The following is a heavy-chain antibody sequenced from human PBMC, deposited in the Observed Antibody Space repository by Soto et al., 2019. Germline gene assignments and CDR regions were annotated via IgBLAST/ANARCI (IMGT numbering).Heavy chain of an antibody. J-gene: IGHJ5*02. CDR2: IYYSGST. D-gene: IGHD3-10*01. CDR1: GGSISSSSYY. Sequence: QLQLQESGPGLVKPSETLSLTCTVSGGSISSSSYYWGWIRQPPGKGLEWIGSIYYSGSTYYNPSLNSRVTISVDTSNNQFSLKLSSVTAADTAVYYCARGTYYYGSGSYSWFDPWGQGTLVTVSS. V-gene: IGHV4-39*01. CDR3: ARGTYYYGSGSYSWFDP.